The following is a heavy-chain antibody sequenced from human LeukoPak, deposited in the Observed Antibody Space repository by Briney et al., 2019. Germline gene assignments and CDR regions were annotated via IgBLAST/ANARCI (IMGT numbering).Heavy chain of an antibody. CDR3: AREGSPGTFDN. D-gene: IGHD6-13*01. CDR1: GFTLSGST. J-gene: IGHJ4*02. CDR2: ISSDGGST. V-gene: IGHV3-64*01. Sequence: GGSLRLSCAASGFTLSGSTMHWVRQAPGKGLESVSAISSDGGSTYYGNSVKGRFTISRDISKNTLYLQMDRLRPEDMSVYYCAREGSPGTFDNWGQGTLVTVSS.